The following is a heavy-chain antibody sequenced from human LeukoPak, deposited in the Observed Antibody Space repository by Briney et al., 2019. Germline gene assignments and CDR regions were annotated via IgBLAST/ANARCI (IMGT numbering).Heavy chain of an antibody. D-gene: IGHD6-19*01. CDR1: GFTFSSYA. Sequence: GGSLRLSCAASGFTFSSYAMSWVRQAPGKGLEWVSAISGSGGSTYYADSVKGRFTISRDNAKNSLYLQMNSLRAEDTAVYYCARGAALSAVAGRFDYWGQGTLVTVSS. CDR3: ARGAALSAVAGRFDY. J-gene: IGHJ4*02. CDR2: ISGSGGST. V-gene: IGHV3-23*01.